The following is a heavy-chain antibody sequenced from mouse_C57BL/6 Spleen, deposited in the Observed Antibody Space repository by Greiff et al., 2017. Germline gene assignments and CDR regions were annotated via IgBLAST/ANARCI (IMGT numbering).Heavy chain of an antibody. CDR1: GYTFTSYW. V-gene: IGHV1-53*01. CDR2: INPSNGGT. J-gene: IGHJ4*01. CDR3: AREDTVVATADY. Sequence: QVQLQQPGTELVKPGASVKLSCKASGYTFTSYWMHWVKQRPGQGLEWIGNINPSNGGTNYNEQFKSKATLTVDKSSSTAYMQLSSLTSEDSAVYYCAREDTVVATADYWGQGTSVTVSS. D-gene: IGHD1-1*01.